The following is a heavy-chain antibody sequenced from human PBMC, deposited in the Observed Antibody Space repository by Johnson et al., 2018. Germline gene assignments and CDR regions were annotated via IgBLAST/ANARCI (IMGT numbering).Heavy chain of an antibody. CDR2: IRSDGGTP. CDR1: GFSFSDAW. CDR3: TIIGVTTVSFDF. J-gene: IGHJ4*02. Sequence: VQLGEAGGGLVKPGGSLRLCCAASGFSFSDAWMGWVRQAPGKGLEWVGHIRSDGGTPDYAGAVRGRFTVSRDDSKHTLYLQMNSLKNEDTAVYYCTIIGVTTVSFDFWGQGTLVTASS. V-gene: IGHV3-15*07. D-gene: IGHD4-17*01.